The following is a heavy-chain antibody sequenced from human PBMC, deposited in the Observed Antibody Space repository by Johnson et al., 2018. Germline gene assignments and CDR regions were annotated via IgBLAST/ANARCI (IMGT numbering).Heavy chain of an antibody. CDR3: ARDWNLNVEGSHYYYGMDV. CDR1: GFTFSNYG. Sequence: QVQLVQSGGGVVQPGRSLRLSCAASGFTFSNYGMHWVRQAPGKGLEWVAVISYDGSNKYYTDSVKGRFTISRDKSKNSLYLQMNSLRDEDTAVYYCARDWNLNVEGSHYYYGMDVWGQGTTVTVSS. V-gene: IGHV3-30*03. CDR2: ISYDGSNK. D-gene: IGHD1-1*01. J-gene: IGHJ6*02.